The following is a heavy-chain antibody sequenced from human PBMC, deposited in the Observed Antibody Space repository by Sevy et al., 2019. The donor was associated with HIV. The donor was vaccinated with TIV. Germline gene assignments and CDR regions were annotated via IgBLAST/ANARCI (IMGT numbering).Heavy chain of an antibody. D-gene: IGHD3-16*02. CDR3: AKDPPYDYVWGSYRYFDY. CDR1: GFTFSSYA. Sequence: GGSLRLSCAASGFTFSSYAMSWVRQAPGKGLEWVSAISGSGGSTYYADSVKGRFTISGDNSKNTLYLQMNSLRAEDTAVYYCAKDPPYDYVWGSYRYFDYWGQGTLVTVSS. V-gene: IGHV3-23*01. J-gene: IGHJ4*02. CDR2: ISGSGGST.